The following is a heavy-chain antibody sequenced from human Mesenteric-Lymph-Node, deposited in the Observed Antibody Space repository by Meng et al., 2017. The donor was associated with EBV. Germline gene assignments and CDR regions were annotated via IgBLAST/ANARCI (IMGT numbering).Heavy chain of an antibody. J-gene: IGHJ5*02. V-gene: IGHV4-61*01. D-gene: IGHD4-17*01. CDR1: GGSVSSGSYY. CDR2: IYYSGST. Sequence: VHVAGSGPGLVKPAETLSLPCTVSGGSVSSGSYYWSWIRQPPGKGLEWIGYIYYSGSTNYNPSLKSRVTISVDTSKNQFSLKLSSVTAADTAVYYCARATVKNWFDPWGQGTLVTVSS. CDR3: ARATVKNWFDP.